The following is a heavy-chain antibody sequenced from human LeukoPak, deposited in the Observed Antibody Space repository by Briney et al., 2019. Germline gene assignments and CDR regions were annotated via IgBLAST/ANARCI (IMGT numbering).Heavy chain of an antibody. D-gene: IGHD2-15*01. CDR1: GFTFSNYG. V-gene: IGHV3-23*01. J-gene: IGHJ4*02. Sequence: GGSLRLSCAASGFTFSNYGMNWVRQAPGKGLEWVSIISGSGGTTYYADSVKGRFTISRDNSKNTLYLQMNSLRAEDTAVYYCAKDRLRYCSGGNCYSPVDYWGQGTLVTVSS. CDR2: ISGSGGTT. CDR3: AKDRLRYCSGGNCYSPVDY.